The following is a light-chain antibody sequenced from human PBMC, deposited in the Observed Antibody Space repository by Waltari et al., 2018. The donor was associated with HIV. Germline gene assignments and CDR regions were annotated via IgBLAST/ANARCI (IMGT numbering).Light chain of an antibody. Sequence: QSVLTQPPSVSGAPGLRVTLPCTGRSSHLGAAYDVHWYQQLPGTAPKPLIYGDKNRPSGVPDRFSGSKSGTSASLASTGLQAEDEADYYCQSYDNSLSGVVFGGGTKLTVL. J-gene: IGLJ2*01. CDR2: GDK. V-gene: IGLV1-40*01. CDR3: QSYDNSLSGVV. CDR1: SSHLGAAYD.